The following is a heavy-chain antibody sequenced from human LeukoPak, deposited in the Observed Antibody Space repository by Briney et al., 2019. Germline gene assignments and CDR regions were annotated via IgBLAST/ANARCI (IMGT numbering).Heavy chain of an antibody. D-gene: IGHD3-3*01. CDR1: GYTFTAYY. V-gene: IGHV1-2*02. J-gene: IGHJ4*02. CDR3: ARVGYDFWSGSYYFDY. Sequence: ASVKVSCKASGYTFTAYYMHWVRQAPGQGLEWMGWINPNSGGTNYGRKFQGRVTMTRDTSLTTAYMDLSRLRSDDTAVYYCARVGYDFWSGSYYFDYWGQGTLVTVSS. CDR2: INPNSGGT.